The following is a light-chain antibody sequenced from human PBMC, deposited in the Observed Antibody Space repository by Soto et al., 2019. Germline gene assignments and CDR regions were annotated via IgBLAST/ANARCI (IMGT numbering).Light chain of an antibody. Sequence: EIVMTQSPATLSVSPGERATLSCRASQSVRGNLAWYQRKPGQTPKLLIYVASTRATGIPARFSGSGSGTEFTLTISSQQSEDFAVYYCQQYNVWPLTFGGGTKVEFK. J-gene: IGKJ4*01. CDR2: VAS. CDR3: QQYNVWPLT. V-gene: IGKV3-15*01. CDR1: QSVRGN.